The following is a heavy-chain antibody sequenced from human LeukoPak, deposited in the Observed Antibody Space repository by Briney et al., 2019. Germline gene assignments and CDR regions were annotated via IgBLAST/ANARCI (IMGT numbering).Heavy chain of an antibody. J-gene: IGHJ4*02. D-gene: IGHD1-26*01. CDR2: IKSKTDGGTT. CDR1: GFTFSNAW. CDR3: TAEYVGATPGELDY. V-gene: IGHV3-15*01. Sequence: GGSLRLSCAASGFTFSNAWMSWVRQAPGKGLEWVGRIKSKTDGGTTDYAAPVKGRFTISRDDSKNTLYLQMNSLKTEDTAVYYCTAEYVGATPGELDYWGQGTLVTVSS.